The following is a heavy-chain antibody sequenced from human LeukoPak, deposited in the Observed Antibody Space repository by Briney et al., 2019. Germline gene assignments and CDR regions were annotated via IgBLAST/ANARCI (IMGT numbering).Heavy chain of an antibody. Sequence: GGSLRLSCAASGFTFSSYAMHWVRQAPGKGLEWVAVISYDGSNKYYADSVKGRFTISRDNSKNTLYLQMNSLRAEDTAVYCCARSYYYGSGSTDAFDIWGQGTMVTVSS. V-gene: IGHV3-30*04. CDR3: ARSYYYGSGSTDAFDI. J-gene: IGHJ3*02. D-gene: IGHD3-10*01. CDR2: ISYDGSNK. CDR1: GFTFSSYA.